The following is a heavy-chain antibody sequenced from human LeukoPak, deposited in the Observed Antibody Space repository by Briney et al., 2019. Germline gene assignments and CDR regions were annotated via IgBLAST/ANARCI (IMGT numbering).Heavy chain of an antibody. J-gene: IGHJ4*02. Sequence: TGGSLRLSCAASGFTFSSYWMSWVRQAPGKGLEWVANMNQDGSEKYYVDSVKGRFTISRDNAKNSLYLQMNSLRAEDTAVYYCARSGGDTVVVITPYYFDYWGQGTLVTVSS. CDR1: GFTFSSYW. V-gene: IGHV3-7*01. D-gene: IGHD3-22*01. CDR2: MNQDGSEK. CDR3: ARSGGDTVVVITPYYFDY.